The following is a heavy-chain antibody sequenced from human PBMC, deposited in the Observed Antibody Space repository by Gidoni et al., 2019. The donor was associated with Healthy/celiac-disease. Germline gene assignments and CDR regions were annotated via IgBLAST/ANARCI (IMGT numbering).Heavy chain of an antibody. D-gene: IGHD6-6*01. J-gene: IGHJ6*02. Sequence: QVQLVQSGAEVKKPGASVKVSCKASGYTFTGYYMHWVRQAPGQGLEWMGWINPNSGGTNYAQKLQGWFTMTRDTSISTAYMELSRLRSDDTAVYYCARERGFQYSSSFGAFYYYYYGMDVWGQGTTVTVSS. V-gene: IGHV1-2*04. CDR2: INPNSGGT. CDR3: ARERGFQYSSSFGAFYYYYYGMDV. CDR1: GYTFTGYY.